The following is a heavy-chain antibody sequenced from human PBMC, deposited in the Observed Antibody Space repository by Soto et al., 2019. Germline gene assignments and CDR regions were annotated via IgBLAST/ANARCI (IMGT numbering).Heavy chain of an antibody. Sequence: GGSLRLSCAASGFTFSSYSMNWVRQAPGNGLEWVSSISSSSSYIYYADSVKGRFTISRDNAKNSLYLQMNSLRAEDTAVYYCARDQPEALYSNPSMDVWGKGTTVTVSS. D-gene: IGHD4-4*01. J-gene: IGHJ6*03. CDR1: GFTFSSYS. CDR3: ARDQPEALYSNPSMDV. CDR2: ISSSSSYI. V-gene: IGHV3-21*01.